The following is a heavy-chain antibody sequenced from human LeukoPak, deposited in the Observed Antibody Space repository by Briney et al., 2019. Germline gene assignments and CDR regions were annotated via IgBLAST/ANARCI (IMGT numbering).Heavy chain of an antibody. V-gene: IGHV4-59*01. CDR3: ASLGGYYESSSYSQLDAFDI. CDR1: NGSLSNYF. Sequence: PSETLSLTCTVSNGSLSNYFWSWIRQPPGKGLERIGYVHHSGTANYNPSLLSGVNIYIDTSEYRLSLKLSSVTAADTALYYCASLGGYYESSSYSQLDAFDIWGQGTVVTVSS. J-gene: IGHJ3*02. D-gene: IGHD3-22*01. CDR2: VHHSGTA.